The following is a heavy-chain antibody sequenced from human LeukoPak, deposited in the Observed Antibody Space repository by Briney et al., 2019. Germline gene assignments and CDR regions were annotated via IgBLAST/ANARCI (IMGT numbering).Heavy chain of an antibody. J-gene: IGHJ6*03. CDR3: ARAPRDFWSIVRYYYMDV. Sequence: SETLALTCAVYGGSFSGYYWSLIRQPPGKGLELIGEINHSGSANYSPSLKSRVTISVDTSKNQFSLKLSSVTAADTAVYYCARAPRDFWSIVRYYYMDVWGKGTTVTVSS. D-gene: IGHD3-3*01. CDR2: INHSGSA. CDR1: GGSFSGYY. V-gene: IGHV4-34*01.